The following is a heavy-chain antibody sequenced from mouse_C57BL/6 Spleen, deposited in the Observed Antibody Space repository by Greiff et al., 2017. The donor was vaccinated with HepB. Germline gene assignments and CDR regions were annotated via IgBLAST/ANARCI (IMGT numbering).Heavy chain of an antibody. CDR2: IWSGGST. D-gene: IGHD2-1*01. CDR1: GFSLTSYG. J-gene: IGHJ1*03. CDR3: ARGGLYYGNYHWYFDV. Sequence: VKLMESGPGLVQPSQSLSITCTVSGFSLTSYGVHWVRQSPGKGLEWLGVIWSGGSTDYNAAFISRLSISKDNSKSQVFFKMNSLQADDTAIYYCARGGLYYGNYHWYFDVWGTGTTVTVSS. V-gene: IGHV2-2*01.